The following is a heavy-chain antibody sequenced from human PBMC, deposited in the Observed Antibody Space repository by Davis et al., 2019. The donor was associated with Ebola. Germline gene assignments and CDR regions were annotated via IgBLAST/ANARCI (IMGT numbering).Heavy chain of an antibody. V-gene: IGHV1-18*04. D-gene: IGHD1-1*01. CDR2: INPHNGNT. Sequence: ASVKVSCKASGYTFTNYGITWVRQAPGQGLRMGWINPHNGNTNYAQNVQGRVIMTSDTATTTAYMEVGSLRSDDTAVYYCARAQFPTTSDHWGQGTLVTVSS. CDR1: GYTFTNYG. J-gene: IGHJ4*02. CDR3: ARAQFPTTSDH.